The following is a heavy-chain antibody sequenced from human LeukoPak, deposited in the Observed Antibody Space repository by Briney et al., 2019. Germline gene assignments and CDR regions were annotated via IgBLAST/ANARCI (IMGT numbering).Heavy chain of an antibody. D-gene: IGHD2-2*01. J-gene: IGHJ3*02. CDR2: MSRSGGS. CDR3: ARLLVPAASGAFDI. CDR1: GGSISSYY. V-gene: IGHV4-4*07. Sequence: SETLSLTCTVSGGSISSYYWSWIRQPAGKGLEWIGRMSRSGGSNFNPSLKSRVTISVDSSKRQVSLKLTSVTAADTAVYYCARLLVPAASGAFDIWGQGTIVTVSS.